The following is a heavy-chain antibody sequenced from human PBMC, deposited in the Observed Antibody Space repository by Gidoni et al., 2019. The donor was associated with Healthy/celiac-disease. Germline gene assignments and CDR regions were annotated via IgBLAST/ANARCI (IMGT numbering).Heavy chain of an antibody. V-gene: IGHV3-21*01. CDR3: ARGFGIAARPNYFDY. CDR2: ISSSSSYI. J-gene: IGHJ4*02. Sequence: EVQLVESGGGMVKPGGSLRLSCAASGFNLSSYSMNWVSQAPGKGLEWVSSISSSSSYIYYADSVKGRFTISRDNAKNSLYLQMNSLRAEDTAVYYCARGFGIAARPNYFDYWGQGTLVTVSS. D-gene: IGHD6-6*01. CDR1: GFNLSSYS.